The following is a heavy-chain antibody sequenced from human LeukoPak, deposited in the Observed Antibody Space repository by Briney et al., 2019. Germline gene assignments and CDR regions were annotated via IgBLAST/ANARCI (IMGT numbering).Heavy chain of an antibody. CDR1: GGSISSYY. V-gene: IGHV4-59*08. CDR2: IYYSGST. Sequence: SETLSLTCTVSGGSISSYYWSWIRQPPGKGLEWIGYIYYSGSTNYNPSLKGRVTISVDTSKNQFSLKLSSVTAADTAVYYCGGSYGGVDYWGQGTLVTVSS. J-gene: IGHJ4*02. D-gene: IGHD1-26*01. CDR3: GGSYGGVDY.